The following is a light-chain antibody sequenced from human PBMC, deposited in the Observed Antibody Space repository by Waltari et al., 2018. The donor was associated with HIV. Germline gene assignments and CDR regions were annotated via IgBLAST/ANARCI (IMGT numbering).Light chain of an antibody. CDR2: EDN. Sequence: SDELTQPPPVSVSPGQTARISCSGNLLSKNPAYCYQQKSAQAPMLVIYEDNRRPSGIPERFSGSTSETTATLTIGGAQVEDEADYFCYSPDGTPDDRGVFGGGTKLTVL. CDR1: LLSKNP. CDR3: YSPDGTPDDRGV. V-gene: IGLV3-10*01. J-gene: IGLJ3*02.